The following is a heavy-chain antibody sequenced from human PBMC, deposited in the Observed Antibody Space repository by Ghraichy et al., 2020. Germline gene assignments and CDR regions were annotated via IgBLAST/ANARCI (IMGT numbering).Heavy chain of an antibody. J-gene: IGHJ4*02. CDR1: GFTFSSYT. CDR2: ISSSGTI. Sequence: GGSLRLSCAASGFTFSSYTMNWVRQAPGKGLEWVSYISSSGTIYYADSVRGRFTISRDNAKNSLYLQMNSLRDEDTALYYCARGEHIWNEADLDYWGQGTLVTVSS. CDR3: ARGEHIWNEADLDY. D-gene: IGHD1-20*01. V-gene: IGHV3-48*02.